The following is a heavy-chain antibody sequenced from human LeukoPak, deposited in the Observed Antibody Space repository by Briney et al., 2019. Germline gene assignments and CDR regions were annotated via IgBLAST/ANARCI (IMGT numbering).Heavy chain of an antibody. J-gene: IGHJ4*02. CDR3: ARGALGYCNSINCPQLDY. Sequence: PGGSLRLSCAASGFTFSSYSMNWVRQAPGKGLEWVSYISSSSSMIYYADSVKGRFTISRDNAKNSLYLQMNSLRAEDTAVYYCARGALGYCNSINCPQLDYWGQGTLVTVSS. CDR2: ISSSSSMI. D-gene: IGHD2-2*01. CDR1: GFTFSSYS. V-gene: IGHV3-48*04.